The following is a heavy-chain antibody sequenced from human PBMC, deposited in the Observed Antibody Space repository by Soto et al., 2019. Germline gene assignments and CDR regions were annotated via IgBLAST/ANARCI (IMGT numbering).Heavy chain of an antibody. CDR1: GFTVSSYW. CDR2: IKQDGSEK. D-gene: IGHD1-26*01. Sequence: GGSLRLSCAASGFTVSSYWMSWVRQAPGKGLEWVANIKQDGSEKYYVDSVKGRFTISRDNAKNSLYLQMNSLRAEDPAVYYCAWGRRVGATNAFDIWGQGTMVTVSS. V-gene: IGHV3-7*03. J-gene: IGHJ3*02. CDR3: AWGRRVGATNAFDI.